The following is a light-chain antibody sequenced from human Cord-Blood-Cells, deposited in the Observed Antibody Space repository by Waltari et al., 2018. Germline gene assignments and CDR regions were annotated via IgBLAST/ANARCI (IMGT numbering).Light chain of an antibody. J-gene: IGKJ1*01. Sequence: EIVMTQSPATLSVSPGERVTLSCRASQSVSSNLAWYQQKPGQAPRLLIYGASTRATGIPARFSCSGSGTEFTLTISSLQSEDFAVYYCQQYNNWWTFGQGTKVEIK. V-gene: IGKV3-15*01. CDR3: QQYNNWWT. CDR1: QSVSSN. CDR2: GAS.